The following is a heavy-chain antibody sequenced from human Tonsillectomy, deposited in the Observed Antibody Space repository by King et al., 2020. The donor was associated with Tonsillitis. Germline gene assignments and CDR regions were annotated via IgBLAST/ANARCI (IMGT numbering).Heavy chain of an antibody. Sequence: VQLVESGGGLVQPGGSLRLSCAASGFTVSGYWMHWVRQAPGKGLVWVSRLNADGRSTSYADSVKGRFTISRDNAKNTLYLQMNSLRAEDTAVYYCARAAGGDYWGPGTLGTVSS. J-gene: IGHJ4*02. CDR1: GFTVSGYW. CDR3: ARAAGGDY. D-gene: IGHD3-16*01. V-gene: IGHV3-74*01. CDR2: LNADGRST.